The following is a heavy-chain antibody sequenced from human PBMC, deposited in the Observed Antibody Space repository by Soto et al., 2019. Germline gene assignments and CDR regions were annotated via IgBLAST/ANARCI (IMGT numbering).Heavy chain of an antibody. D-gene: IGHD2-15*01. Sequence: LRLSGAGGGFSFRDYFTTWIRQSPGNGLEWVADINISGRMTHYADSVKGRFTMSRDNDKKSLYLQMDSLRVGDTAVYYCARLGVASHHFDHWGQGTLVTVSS. V-gene: IGHV3-11*01. CDR1: GFSFRDYF. CDR2: INISGRMT. J-gene: IGHJ4*02. CDR3: ARLGVASHHFDH.